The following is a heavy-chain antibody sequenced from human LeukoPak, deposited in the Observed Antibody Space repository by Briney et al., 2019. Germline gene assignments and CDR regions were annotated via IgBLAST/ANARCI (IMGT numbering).Heavy chain of an antibody. Sequence: SETLSLTCSVFGDPISTYHWNWIRQPPGKGLEWIAYMQSTGNSQYNPSLMSRVAMSVDTSKNQVVLNLSAVTAADTAVYYCARDKRHSYGRYFAHWGQGMLVAVSS. J-gene: IGHJ4*02. D-gene: IGHD5-18*01. CDR1: GDPISTYH. CDR2: MQSTGNS. V-gene: IGHV4-59*01. CDR3: ARDKRHSYGRYFAH.